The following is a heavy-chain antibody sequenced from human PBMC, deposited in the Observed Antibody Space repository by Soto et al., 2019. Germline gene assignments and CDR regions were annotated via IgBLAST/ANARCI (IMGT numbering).Heavy chain of an antibody. J-gene: IGHJ4*02. CDR2: IIPIFRSA. CDR3: ARDRYYDGVGYHYESAY. D-gene: IGHD3-22*01. V-gene: IGHV1-69*13. CDR1: GGDFINYG. Sequence: GASVKVSCKASGGDFINYGISWVRQAPGQGLEWMGGIIPIFRSANYAQKFQGRVTIAADESTTTAYMELTTLTSEDTAVCYCARDRYYDGVGYHYESAYWGQGTLVTVSS.